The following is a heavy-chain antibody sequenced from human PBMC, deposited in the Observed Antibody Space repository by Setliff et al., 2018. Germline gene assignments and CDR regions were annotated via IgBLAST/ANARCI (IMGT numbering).Heavy chain of an antibody. CDR3: ARGQTVGPNSGKDY. D-gene: IGHD1-26*01. CDR1: GYTFTSYG. Sequence: ASVKVSCKASGYTFTSYGISWVRQAPGQGLEWMGWISAYNGNTNYAQKLQGRVTFTSDTSANTAFMELSSLRSEDSSMYYCARGQTVGPNSGKDYWGQGTLVTVSS. CDR2: ISAYNGNT. J-gene: IGHJ4*02. V-gene: IGHV1-18*01.